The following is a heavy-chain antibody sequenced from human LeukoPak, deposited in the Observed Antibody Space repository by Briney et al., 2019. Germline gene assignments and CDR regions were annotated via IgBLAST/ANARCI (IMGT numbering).Heavy chain of an antibody. Sequence: EASVKVSCKASGYTFTGYYMHWVRQAPGQGLEWMGRINPNRGGTNYAQKFQGRVTMTRDTSISTAYMELSRLRSDDTAVYYCARDRGYSYGYDPDYWGQGTLVTVSS. V-gene: IGHV1-2*06. CDR3: ARDRGYSYGYDPDY. D-gene: IGHD5-18*01. J-gene: IGHJ4*02. CDR1: GYTFTGYY. CDR2: INPNRGGT.